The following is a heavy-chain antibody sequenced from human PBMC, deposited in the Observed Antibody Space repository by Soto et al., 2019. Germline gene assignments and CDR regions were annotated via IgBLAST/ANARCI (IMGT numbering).Heavy chain of an antibody. CDR1: GGTFSSYA. D-gene: IGHD4-17*01. CDR2: ITPIFGTA. Sequence: SVKVSCKASGGTFSSYAISWVRQAPGQGLEWMGGITPIFGTANYAQKFQGRVTITADESTSTAYMDLSSLISEDTAVYYCARDSSEGYGDYYFDYWGQGTLVTVSS. CDR3: ARDSSEGYGDYYFDY. J-gene: IGHJ4*02. V-gene: IGHV1-69*13.